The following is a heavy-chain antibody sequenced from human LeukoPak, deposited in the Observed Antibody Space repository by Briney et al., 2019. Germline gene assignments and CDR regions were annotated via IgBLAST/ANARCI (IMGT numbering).Heavy chain of an antibody. CDR3: AHSAYSGSYYGRFDP. Sequence: SGPTLVKPTQTLTLTCTFSGFSLSTSGVGVGWIRQPPGKALEWLALLYWNDDKRYSPSLKSRLTITKHTSKNQVVLTMTNMDPVDTATYYCAHSAYSGSYYGRFDPWGQGTLVTVSS. CDR1: GFSLSTSGVG. CDR2: LYWNDDK. V-gene: IGHV2-5*01. D-gene: IGHD1-26*01. J-gene: IGHJ5*02.